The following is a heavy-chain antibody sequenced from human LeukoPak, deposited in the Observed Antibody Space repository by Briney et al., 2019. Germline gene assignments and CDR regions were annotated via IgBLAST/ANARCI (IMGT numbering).Heavy chain of an antibody. V-gene: IGHV3-7*04. Sequence: PGGSLRLSCSASGFTFSTYWMSWVRQAPGKGLEWVANIKEDGSEKNYADSVKGRFTISRDNAKNSLYLQMNSLRDEDTGVYYCARGYTCGYWGQGTLVIVSS. D-gene: IGHD5-18*01. CDR1: GFTFSTYW. J-gene: IGHJ4*02. CDR2: IKEDGSEK. CDR3: ARGYTCGY.